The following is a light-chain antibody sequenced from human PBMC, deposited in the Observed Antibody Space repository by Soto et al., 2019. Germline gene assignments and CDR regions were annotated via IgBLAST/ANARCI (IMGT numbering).Light chain of an antibody. V-gene: IGKV1-39*01. Sequence: EIQMAQSPAALSASGGDRVTICCRGSQSRGSYLNWYRQKPGKAPTLLIFTSSKLPSGVPSRFSGSWSGTNYTLTISRLEPQDFAVYYCHQHGSSRGTFGQGTKVDI. J-gene: IGKJ1*01. CDR1: QSRGSY. CDR2: TSS. CDR3: HQHGSSRGT.